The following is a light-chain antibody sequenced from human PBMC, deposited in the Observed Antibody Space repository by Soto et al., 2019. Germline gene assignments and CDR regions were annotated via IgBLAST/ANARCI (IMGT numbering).Light chain of an antibody. V-gene: IGKV1-5*03. J-gene: IGKJ4*01. Sequence: DIQMTQSPSTLSASVGDRVIITCRASQSISSWLAWYQQKPGKAPKLLIYGASSLDSGVPSRFSGSRSGIEFTLTISSLQPDDFATYYGQHYDGYSALTFGGGTKVEIK. CDR2: GAS. CDR1: QSISSW. CDR3: QHYDGYSALT.